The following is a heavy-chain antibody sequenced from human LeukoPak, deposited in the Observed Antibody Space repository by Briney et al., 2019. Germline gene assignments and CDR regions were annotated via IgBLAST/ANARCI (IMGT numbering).Heavy chain of an antibody. V-gene: IGHV3-53*01. CDR1: GFTVSNNY. CDR2: IYSSGST. Sequence: GGSLRLSCAASGFTVSNNYMTWVRQAPGKGLEWVSLIYSSGSTYYADSVKGRFTISRDNSKNTVYLQLNSLRAGDTAIYYCTKDRRGPAAGTWYFDSWGQGTLVTVSS. J-gene: IGHJ4*02. D-gene: IGHD6-13*01. CDR3: TKDRRGPAAGTWYFDS.